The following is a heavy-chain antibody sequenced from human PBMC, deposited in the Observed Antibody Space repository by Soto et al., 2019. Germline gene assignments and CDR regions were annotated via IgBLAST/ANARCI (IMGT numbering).Heavy chain of an antibody. CDR3: ARGFDT. V-gene: IGHV4-34*01. J-gene: IGHJ4*02. Sequence: QVQLQQWGAGLLKPSETLSLTCAVYGGSFSGYYWSWIRQPPGKGLEWIGEINHSGSTNYNPSLQRRVTISVDTSKNQFSLKLSSVTAADTAVYYCARGFDTWGQGTLVTVSS. CDR2: INHSGST. CDR1: GGSFSGYY.